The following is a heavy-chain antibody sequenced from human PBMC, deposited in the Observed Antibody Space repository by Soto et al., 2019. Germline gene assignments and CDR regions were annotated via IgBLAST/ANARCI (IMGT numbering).Heavy chain of an antibody. CDR2: IIPIFGTA. Sequence: KVSCKPSVGTFSSYAISWVRQAPGQGLEWMGGIIPIFGTANYAQKFQGSVTITADESTSTAYMELSSLRSEDTAVYYCARAGGYSGNHEQFESWGQGTVVTV. J-gene: IGHJ4*02. CDR1: VGTFSSYA. D-gene: IGHD1-26*01. CDR3: ARAGGYSGNHEQFES. V-gene: IGHV1-69*01.